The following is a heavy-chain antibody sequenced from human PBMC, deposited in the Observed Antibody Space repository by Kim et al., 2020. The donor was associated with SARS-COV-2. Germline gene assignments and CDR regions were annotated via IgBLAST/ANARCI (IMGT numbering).Heavy chain of an antibody. Sequence: YHPARTSRVTISADTSKNQFSLKLSSVTAADTAGYYCARDPGTPDNWFDPWGQGTLVTVSS. V-gene: IGHV4-31*02. J-gene: IGHJ5*02. D-gene: IGHD1-1*01. CDR3: ARDPGTPDNWFDP.